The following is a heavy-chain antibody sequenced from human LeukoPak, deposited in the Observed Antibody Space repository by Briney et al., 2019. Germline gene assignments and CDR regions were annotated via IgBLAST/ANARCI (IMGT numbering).Heavy chain of an antibody. D-gene: IGHD3-10*01. CDR1: GFTVSSNY. CDR2: IYSGGST. J-gene: IGHJ5*02. V-gene: IGHV3-53*01. CDR3: ARSASGSYRWFDP. Sequence: PGGSLRLSCAASGFTVSSNYMSWVRQAPGKGLEWVSVIYSGGSTYYADSVKGRFTISRDNAKNSLYLQMNSLRDEDTAVYYCARSASGSYRWFDPWGQGTLVTVSS.